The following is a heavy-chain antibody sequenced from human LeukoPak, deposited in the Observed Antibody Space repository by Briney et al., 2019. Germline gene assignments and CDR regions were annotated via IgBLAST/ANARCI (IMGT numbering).Heavy chain of an antibody. V-gene: IGHV1-2*02. Sequence: ASVKVSCKASGYTFTGYYMHWVRQAPGQGLEWMGWINPNSGGTNYAQNFQGRVTMTRDTSISTAYMELSRLRSDDTAVYYCARDALHPLSGYMDVWGKGTTVTVSS. CDR2: INPNSGGT. CDR1: GYTFTGYY. J-gene: IGHJ6*03. CDR3: ARDALHPLSGYMDV. D-gene: IGHD1-1*01.